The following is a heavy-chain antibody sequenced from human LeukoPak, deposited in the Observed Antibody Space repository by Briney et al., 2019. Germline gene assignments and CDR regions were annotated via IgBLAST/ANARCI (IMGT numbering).Heavy chain of an antibody. D-gene: IGHD6-19*01. CDR2: ISGSGGST. CDR1: GFTFSSYA. CDR3: AKQAGTTSYYYYYMDV. J-gene: IGHJ6*03. Sequence: PGGSLRLSCAASGFTFSSYAMSWVRQAPGEGLEWVSDISGSGGSTYYADSVKGRFTISRDNSKNTLYLQMNSLRAEDTAVYYCAKQAGTTSYYYYYMDVWGKGTTVTVSS. V-gene: IGHV3-23*01.